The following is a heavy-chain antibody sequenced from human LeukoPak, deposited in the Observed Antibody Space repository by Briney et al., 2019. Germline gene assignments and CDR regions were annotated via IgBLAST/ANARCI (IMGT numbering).Heavy chain of an antibody. V-gene: IGHV1-3*01. Sequence: ASVTVSCKASGYTFTSYAMHWVRQAPGQRLEWMGWINAGNGNTKYSQKFQGRVTITRDTSASTAYMELSSLRSEDTAVYYCARDRAAGYYFDYWGQGTLVTVSS. J-gene: IGHJ4*02. D-gene: IGHD6-13*01. CDR2: INAGNGNT. CDR1: GYTFTSYA. CDR3: ARDRAAGYYFDY.